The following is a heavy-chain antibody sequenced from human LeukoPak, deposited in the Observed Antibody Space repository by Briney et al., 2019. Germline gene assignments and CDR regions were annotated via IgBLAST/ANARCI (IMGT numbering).Heavy chain of an antibody. Sequence: GRSLRLSCAASGFTFSSYGMHWVRQAPGKGLEWVAVMSYDGSNKYYADSVKGRFTISRDNSKNTLYLQMNSLRAEDTAVYYCAKHESSRQEGDTPPLHWGQGTLVTVSS. CDR2: MSYDGSNK. D-gene: IGHD6-13*01. CDR3: AKHESSRQEGDTPPLH. CDR1: GFTFSSYG. J-gene: IGHJ4*02. V-gene: IGHV3-30*18.